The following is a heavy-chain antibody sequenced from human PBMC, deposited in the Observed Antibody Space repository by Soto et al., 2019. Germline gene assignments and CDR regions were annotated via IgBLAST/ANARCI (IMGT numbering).Heavy chain of an antibody. CDR3: ARYLAGRTSGRSYGSLGLFDY. V-gene: IGHV1-69*13. D-gene: IGHD5-18*01. Sequence: GASVKVSCKASGGTFSSYAISWVRQAPGQGLEWMGGIIPIFGTANYAQKFQGRVTITADESTSTAYMELSSLRSEDTALYYCARYLAGRTSGRSYGSLGLFDYWGQGTLVTVSS. J-gene: IGHJ4*02. CDR2: IIPIFGTA. CDR1: GGTFSSYA.